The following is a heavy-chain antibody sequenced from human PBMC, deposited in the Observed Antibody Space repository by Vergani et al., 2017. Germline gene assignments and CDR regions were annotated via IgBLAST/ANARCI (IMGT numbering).Heavy chain of an antibody. Sequence: EVQLVESGGGLVQPGRSLRLSCAASGFTFDDYAMHWVRQDPGKGLEWVSGISWNSGSIGYADSVKGRFTISRDNAKNSLYLQMNSLRAEDTALYYCAKDIGVGQWELLFDYWGQGTLVTVSS. J-gene: IGHJ4*02. V-gene: IGHV3-9*01. D-gene: IGHD1-26*01. CDR3: AKDIGVGQWELLFDY. CDR1: GFTFDDYA. CDR2: ISWNSGSI.